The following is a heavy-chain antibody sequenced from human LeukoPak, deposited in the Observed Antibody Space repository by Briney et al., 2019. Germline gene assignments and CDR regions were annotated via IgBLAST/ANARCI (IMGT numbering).Heavy chain of an antibody. V-gene: IGHV3-74*01. CDR3: TRGGFNHNMDV. Sequence: GGSLRLSCVTSGFSLSSYWMHRVRQAPGTGPVWVSYIDNDGTHTTYADSVRGRFTVSRDNAKNTLYLQMTGLRAEDTAVYYCTRGGFNHNMDVWGKGTTVTVSS. J-gene: IGHJ6*03. CDR1: GFSLSSYW. CDR2: IDNDGTHT.